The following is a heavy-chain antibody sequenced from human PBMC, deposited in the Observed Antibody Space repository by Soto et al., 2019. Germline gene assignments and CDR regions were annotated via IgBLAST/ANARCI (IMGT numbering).Heavy chain of an antibody. Sequence: QLQLQESGPGLVKPSETLSLTCTVSGGSISSSSYYWGWIRQPPGKGLEWIGSIYYSGSTYYNPSLKSRVTISVDTSKNQFSLKLSSVTAADTAVYYCARLMTKYYFDYWGQGTLVTVSS. J-gene: IGHJ4*02. CDR3: ARLMTKYYFDY. CDR1: GGSISSSSYY. V-gene: IGHV4-39*01. CDR2: IYYSGST. D-gene: IGHD3-16*01.